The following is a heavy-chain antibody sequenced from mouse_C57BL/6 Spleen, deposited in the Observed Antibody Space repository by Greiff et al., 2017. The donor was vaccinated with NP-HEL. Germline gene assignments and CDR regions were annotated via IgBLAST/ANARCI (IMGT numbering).Heavy chain of an antibody. Sequence: VQLQQPGAELVKPGASVKLSCKASGYTFTSYWMHWVKQRPGRGLEWIGRIDPNSGGTKYNEKFKSQATLPGDNPTSTAYMQLSSLTSEDSAIYYCAREIYYDYDDAMDYWGQGTSVTVSS. J-gene: IGHJ4*01. CDR3: AREIYYDYDDAMDY. CDR1: GYTFTSYW. V-gene: IGHV1-72*01. D-gene: IGHD2-4*01. CDR2: IDPNSGGT.